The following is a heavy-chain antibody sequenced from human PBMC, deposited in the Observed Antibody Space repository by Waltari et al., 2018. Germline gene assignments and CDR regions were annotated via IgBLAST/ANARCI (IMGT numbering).Heavy chain of an antibody. CDR1: GFTFSSYG. Sequence: EVQLVESGGGLVQPGGSLRRSCEASGFTFSSYGMNWVRQAPGKGLEWISYISGSGTTIYYADSVKGRFTISRDDAENSLYLQMNSLRAEDTALYYCARRFDSWGQGTRVTVSS. V-gene: IGHV3-48*03. CDR3: ARRFDS. CDR2: ISGSGTTI. J-gene: IGHJ4*02.